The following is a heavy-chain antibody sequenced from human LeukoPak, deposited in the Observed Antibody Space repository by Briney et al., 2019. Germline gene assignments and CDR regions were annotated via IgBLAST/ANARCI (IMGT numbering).Heavy chain of an antibody. CDR2: ISGSGGST. Sequence: GGSLRLSCAASGFTFGSYSMNWVRQAPGKGLEWVSAISGSGGSTYYADSVKGRFTISRDNSKNTLYLQMNSLRAEDTAVYYCAKDEGDYYGSGSYDHWGQGTLVTVSS. J-gene: IGHJ5*02. V-gene: IGHV3-23*01. D-gene: IGHD3-10*01. CDR1: GFTFGSYS. CDR3: AKDEGDYYGSGSYDH.